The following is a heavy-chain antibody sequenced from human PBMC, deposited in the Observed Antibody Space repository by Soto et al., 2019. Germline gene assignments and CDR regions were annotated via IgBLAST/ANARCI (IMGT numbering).Heavy chain of an antibody. Sequence: SETLSLTCAVYGGSFSGYYWSWIRQPPGKGLEWIGEINHSGSTNYNPSLKSRVTISVDTSKNQFSLKLSSVTAADTAVYYCARGPPGRGWFDPWGQGTLVTVSS. CDR3: ARGPPGRGWFDP. J-gene: IGHJ5*02. V-gene: IGHV4-34*01. CDR1: GGSFSGYY. D-gene: IGHD3-10*01. CDR2: INHSGST.